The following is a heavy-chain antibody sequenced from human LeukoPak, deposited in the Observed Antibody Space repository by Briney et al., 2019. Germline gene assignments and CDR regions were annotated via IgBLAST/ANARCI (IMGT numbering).Heavy chain of an antibody. Sequence: SETLSLTCTVSGGSISSGGYYWSWIRQHPGKGQEWIGYIYYSGSTYYNPSLKSRVTISVDTSKNQFSLKLSSVTAADTAVYYCARDRYCSSTSCEDDAFDIWGQGTMVTVSS. CDR1: GGSISSGGYY. V-gene: IGHV4-31*03. CDR2: IYYSGST. D-gene: IGHD2-2*01. CDR3: ARDRYCSSTSCEDDAFDI. J-gene: IGHJ3*02.